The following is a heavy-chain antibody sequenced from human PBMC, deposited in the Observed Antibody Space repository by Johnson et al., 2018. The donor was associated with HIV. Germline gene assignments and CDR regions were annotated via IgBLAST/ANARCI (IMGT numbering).Heavy chain of an antibody. CDR1: GFTFSSYA. D-gene: IGHD3-22*01. CDR2: ITYDGRNK. V-gene: IGHV3-30*04. Sequence: QVQLVESGGGVVRPGGSLRLSCAASGFTFSSYAMHWVRQAPGKGLEWVAVITYDGRNKYYADFVKGRFIISRDNSKNMTNLQMNGLSGEDTAVYYCARDRAEAYYYDSSGRKSGFDIWGQGTMVTVSS. CDR3: ARDRAEAYYYDSSGRKSGFDI. J-gene: IGHJ3*02.